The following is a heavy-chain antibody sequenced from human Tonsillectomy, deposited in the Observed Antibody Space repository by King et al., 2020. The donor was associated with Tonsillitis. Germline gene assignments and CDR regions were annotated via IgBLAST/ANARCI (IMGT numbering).Heavy chain of an antibody. D-gene: IGHD6-13*01. J-gene: IGHJ4*02. CDR2: IIPILGIA. CDR1: GGTFSSYA. Sequence: QLVQSGAEVKKPGSSVKVSCQASGGTFSSYALSWVRQAPGQGLEWRGTIIPILGIANYEQKFQGRFTITADKSTSTAYMERSSLRSEDTAVYYCARDIAAADTGGYWGQGTLVTVSS. V-gene: IGHV1-69*04. CDR3: ARDIAAADTGGY.